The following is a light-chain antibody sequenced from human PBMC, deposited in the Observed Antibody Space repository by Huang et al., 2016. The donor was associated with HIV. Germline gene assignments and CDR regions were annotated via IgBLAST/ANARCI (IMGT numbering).Light chain of an antibody. V-gene: IGKV1-39*01. CDR3: QQTYSLPRT. Sequence: DIQVTQSPSSLSASVGDRVTITCRASQTIFSHLNWYQQTPGKAPNLLIYYASNLESGGPSRFSGSGSGTDFSLSISSLQPEDFATYYCQQTYSLPRTFGQGTKVEIK. CDR1: QTIFSH. J-gene: IGKJ1*01. CDR2: YAS.